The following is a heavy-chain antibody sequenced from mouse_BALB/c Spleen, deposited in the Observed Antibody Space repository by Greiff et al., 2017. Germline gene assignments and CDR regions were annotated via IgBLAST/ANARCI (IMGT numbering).Heavy chain of an antibody. CDR2: IYPGSGST. V-gene: IGHV1-55*01. Sequence: QVQLQQPGAELVKPGTSVKLSCKASGYNFTSYWINWVKLRPGQGLEWIGDIYPGSGSTNYNEKFKSKATLTVDTSSSTAYMQLSSLASEDSALYYCARIYYGYDGDGYDGYYAMDYWGQGTSVTVSS. CDR3: ARIYYGYDGDGYDGYYAMDY. D-gene: IGHD2-2*01. CDR1: GYNFTSYW. J-gene: IGHJ4*01.